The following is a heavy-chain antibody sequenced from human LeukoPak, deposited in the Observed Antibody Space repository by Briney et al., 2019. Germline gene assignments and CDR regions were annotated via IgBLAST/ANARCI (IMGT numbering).Heavy chain of an antibody. J-gene: IGHJ4*02. CDR2: INQGGST. Sequence: SETLSLTCAVYGGSFSGYYWSWIRQPPGKGLEWIGEINQGGSTNYNPSLKSRVTISVDASTNQFSLKLSSVTAADTAVYYCARIHPWATGGDYFDYWGQGTLVTVSS. V-gene: IGHV4-34*01. CDR3: ARIHPWATGGDYFDY. CDR1: GGSFSGYY. D-gene: IGHD1-14*01.